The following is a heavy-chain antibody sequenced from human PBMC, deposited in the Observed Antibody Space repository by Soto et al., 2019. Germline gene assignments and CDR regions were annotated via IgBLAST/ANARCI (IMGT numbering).Heavy chain of an antibody. J-gene: IGHJ4*02. V-gene: IGHV4-59*01. Sequence: SETLSLTCTVSGGSISSYYWSWIRQPPGKGLEWIGYIYYSGSTNYNPSLKSRVTISVDTSKNQFSLKLSSVTAADTAVYYCARDYSGSYLFDYWGQGTLVTVSS. CDR1: GGSISSYY. CDR2: IYYSGST. CDR3: ARDYSGSYLFDY. D-gene: IGHD3-10*01.